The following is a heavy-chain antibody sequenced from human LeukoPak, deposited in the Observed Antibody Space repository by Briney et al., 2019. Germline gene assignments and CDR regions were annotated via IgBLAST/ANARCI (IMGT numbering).Heavy chain of an antibody. CDR3: ARIEMATIAYDY. CDR2: ISYDGSNK. CDR1: GFTFSSYA. D-gene: IGHD5-12*01. V-gene: IGHV3-30-3*01. J-gene: IGHJ4*02. Sequence: GGSLRLSCAASGFTFSSYAMHWVRQAPDKGLEWVAVISYDGSNKYYADSVKGRFTISRDNSKNTLYLQMNSLRAEDTAVYYCARIEMATIAYDYWGQGTLVTVSS.